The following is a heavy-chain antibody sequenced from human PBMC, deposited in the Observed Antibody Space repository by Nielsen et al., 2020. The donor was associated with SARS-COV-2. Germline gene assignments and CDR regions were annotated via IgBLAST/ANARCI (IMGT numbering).Heavy chain of an antibody. Sequence: LRLSCPVFADSISSGDYYWSWIRQPPGKGLEWIAYFYSDGSTYYNPSLKSRLTISADTSNNQFSLELTSVTAADTAMYYCARWAGNCFGGDCYYWFDPWGQGTLVTVSS. V-gene: IGHV4-30-4*01. CDR3: ARWAGNCFGGDCYYWFDP. CDR1: ADSISSGDYY. D-gene: IGHD2-21*02. J-gene: IGHJ5*02. CDR2: FYSDGST.